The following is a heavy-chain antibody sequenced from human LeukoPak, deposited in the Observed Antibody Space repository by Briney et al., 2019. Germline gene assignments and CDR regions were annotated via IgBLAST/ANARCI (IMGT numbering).Heavy chain of an antibody. Sequence: SETLSLTCTVSGGSISSSSYYWGWIRQPPGKGLEWIGGIYYSGSTYYNPSLKSRVTISVDTSKNQFSLKLSSVTAADTAVYYCARHLYRRPLYCSGGSCYGPRPNWFDPWGQGTLVTVSS. J-gene: IGHJ5*02. V-gene: IGHV4-39*01. D-gene: IGHD2-15*01. CDR2: IYYSGST. CDR1: GGSISSSSYY. CDR3: ARHLYRRPLYCSGGSCYGPRPNWFDP.